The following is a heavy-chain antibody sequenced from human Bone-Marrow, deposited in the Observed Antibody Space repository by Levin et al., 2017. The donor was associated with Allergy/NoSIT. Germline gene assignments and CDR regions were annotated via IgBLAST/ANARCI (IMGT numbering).Heavy chain of an antibody. CDR2: ISGSGDST. D-gene: IGHD2-8*02. J-gene: IGHJ4*02. CDR1: GFTFSSYA. Sequence: GGSLRLSFAASGFTFSSYAMSWVRQAPGKGLEWVSAISGSGDSTYYADSVKGRFTISRDNSKNTLSLQMNSLRAEDTAIFYCAKGFLLVPFDSWGQGTLVTVSS. CDR3: AKGFLLVPFDS. V-gene: IGHV3-23*01.